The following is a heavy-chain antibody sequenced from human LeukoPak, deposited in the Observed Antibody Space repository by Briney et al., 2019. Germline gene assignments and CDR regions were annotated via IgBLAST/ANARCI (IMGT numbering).Heavy chain of an antibody. J-gene: IGHJ4*02. CDR2: IWYDGSNK. CDR1: GFTFSSYG. D-gene: IGHD3-16*01. Sequence: GGSLRLSCAASGFTFSSYGMHWVRPGPGKGLEWVAVIWYDGSNKYYADSVKGRFTISRDNSTNTLYLQMNSLRAEDTAVYYCARDDGGRGFDYWGRGTLVTVSS. V-gene: IGHV3-33*01. CDR3: ARDDGGRGFDY.